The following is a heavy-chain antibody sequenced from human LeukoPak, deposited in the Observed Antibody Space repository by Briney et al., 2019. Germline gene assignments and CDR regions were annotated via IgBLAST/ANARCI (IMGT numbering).Heavy chain of an antibody. J-gene: IGHJ6*02. Sequence: ASVKVSCKVSGYTLTELSMFWVRQAPGKGLEWMGSFDPEDGKTIYAQKFQGRVTMTEDTSTDTACMELSSLRSEDTAVYCATGYLVTAGLMDVWGQGTTFTVSS. V-gene: IGHV1-24*01. CDR1: GYTLTELS. CDR3: ATGYLVTAGLMDV. D-gene: IGHD6-13*01. CDR2: FDPEDGKT.